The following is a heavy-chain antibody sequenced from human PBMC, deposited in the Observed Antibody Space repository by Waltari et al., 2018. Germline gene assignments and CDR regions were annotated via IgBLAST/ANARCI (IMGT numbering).Heavy chain of an antibody. CDR1: GFSFMGYA. D-gene: IGHD3-16*02. V-gene: IGHV3-23*01. J-gene: IGHJ4*02. CDR3: AKGSRGYTNYFFDY. Sequence: EVQLLESAGGSVQPGGALRLSCEASGFSFMGYAMSWVRQAPAEGLEWVASVSGSGATPFYADSVKGRFTIVRDNSKDTVYLQMNSLRVDDSAVYYCAKGSRGYTNYFFDYWGQGALVIVSS. CDR2: VSGSGATP.